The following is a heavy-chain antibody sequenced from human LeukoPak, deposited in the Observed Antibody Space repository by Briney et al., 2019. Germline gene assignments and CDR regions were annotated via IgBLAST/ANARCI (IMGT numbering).Heavy chain of an antibody. CDR1: GGSISSYY. CDR2: IYYLGSI. D-gene: IGHD3-10*01. CDR3: ARDRPGSYWYFDL. J-gene: IGHJ2*01. Sequence: SETLSLTCTVSGGSISSYYWSWIRQPPGKGLEWVGHIYYLGSINYNPSLKSRVTISIDTSKNYFSLKLNSVIAADTAVYYCARDRPGSYWYFDLWGRGTLVTVSS. V-gene: IGHV4-59*01.